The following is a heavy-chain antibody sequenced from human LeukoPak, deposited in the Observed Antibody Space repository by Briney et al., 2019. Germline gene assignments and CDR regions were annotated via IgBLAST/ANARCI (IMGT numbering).Heavy chain of an antibody. CDR2: IYYSGST. CDR3: AIQWELLQSGFDY. J-gene: IGHJ4*02. V-gene: IGHV4-39*07. Sequence: KSSETLSLTCTVSGGSISSSSYYWGWIRQPPGKGLEWIGSIYYSGSTYYNPSLKSRVTISVDTSKNQFSLKLSSVTAADTAVYYCAIQWELLQSGFDYWGQGTLVTVSS. CDR1: GGSISSSSYY. D-gene: IGHD1-26*01.